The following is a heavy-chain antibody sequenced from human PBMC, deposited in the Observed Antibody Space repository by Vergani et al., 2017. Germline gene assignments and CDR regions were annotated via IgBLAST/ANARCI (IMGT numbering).Heavy chain of an antibody. J-gene: IGHJ6*03. CDR1: GYTFTGYY. CDR2: INPNSGGT. D-gene: IGHD2-2*01. V-gene: IGHV1-2*02. CDR3: ARVGVGYCSSTSCYEGSYYYYYMDV. Sequence: QVQLVQSGAEVKKPGASVKVSCKASGYTFTGYYMHWVRQAPGQGLEWMGWINPNSGGTNYAQKFQGRVTMTRDTSISTAYMELSRLRSDDTAVYYCARVGVGYCSSTSCYEGSYYYYYMDVWGKGP.